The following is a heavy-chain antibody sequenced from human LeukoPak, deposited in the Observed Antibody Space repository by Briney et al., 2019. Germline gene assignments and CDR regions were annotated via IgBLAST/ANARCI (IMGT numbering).Heavy chain of an antibody. D-gene: IGHD5-12*01. CDR2: IRYDGSNK. J-gene: IGHJ4*02. CDR3: ARLSDYDSGFDY. CDR1: GFTFNSYG. Sequence: PGGSLRLSCAASGFTFNSYGMHWVRQAPGKGLEWVAFIRYDGSNKYYADSVKGRFTISRDNSKNTLYLQMNSLRAEDTAVYYCARLSDYDSGFDYWGQGTLVTVSS. V-gene: IGHV3-30*02.